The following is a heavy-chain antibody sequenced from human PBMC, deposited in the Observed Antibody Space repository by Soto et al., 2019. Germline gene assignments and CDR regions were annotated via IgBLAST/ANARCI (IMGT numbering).Heavy chain of an antibody. V-gene: IGHV1-18*01. CDR2: ISAYYGNA. D-gene: IGHD3-10*01. Sequence: GASVKVSCKASGYTFTSYGISWVRQAPGQGLEWMGGISAYYGNANYAQKFQGRVTMTADESTSTAYMELSSLRSEDTAVYYCARGGSGSSLTLNLDYWGQGTLVTVSS. J-gene: IGHJ4*02. CDR1: GYTFTSYG. CDR3: ARGGSGSSLTLNLDY.